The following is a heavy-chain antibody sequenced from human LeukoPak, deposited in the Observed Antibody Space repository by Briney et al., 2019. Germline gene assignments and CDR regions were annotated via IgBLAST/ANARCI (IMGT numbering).Heavy chain of an antibody. J-gene: IGHJ6*03. D-gene: IGHD7-27*01. V-gene: IGHV1-2*02. CDR3: AREPRCQADLGCYYYMHV. CDR1: GYTFTGYY. CDR2: INPNSGGT. Sequence: ASVKVSCKASGYTFTGYYMHWVRQAPGQGLEWMGWINPNSGGTNYAQKFQGRVTMTRDTSISTAYMELRRLRSDDTAVYYCAREPRCQADLGCYYYMHVWGKGTTVTVSS.